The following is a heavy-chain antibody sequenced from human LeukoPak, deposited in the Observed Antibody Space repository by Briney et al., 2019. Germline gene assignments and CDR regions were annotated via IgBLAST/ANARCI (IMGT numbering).Heavy chain of an antibody. D-gene: IGHD2-2*01. CDR2: IYYGGST. CDR1: GGSISSSSYY. J-gene: IGHJ6*03. V-gene: IGHV4-39*01. CDR3: ARHRRVPAAMGGHYYYYYYMDV. Sequence: SENLSLACTVSGGSISSSSYYWGWIRQPPGKGLEWIGSIYYGGSTYYNPSLKSRVTISVDTSKNQFSLKLSSVTAADTAVYYCARHRRVPAAMGGHYYYYYYMDVWGKGTTVTVSS.